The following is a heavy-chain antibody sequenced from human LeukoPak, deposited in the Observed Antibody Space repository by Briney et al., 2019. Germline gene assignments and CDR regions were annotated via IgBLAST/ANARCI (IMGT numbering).Heavy chain of an antibody. V-gene: IGHV1-8*01. Sequence: ASVKVSCKASGYTFTSYDINWVRQATGQGLEWMGWMNPNSGNTGYAQKFQGRVTMTRNTSISTAYMELSSLRSEDTAVYYCARARMYYYDSSGHHNWFDPWGQGTLVTVSS. D-gene: IGHD3-22*01. CDR1: GYTFTSYD. J-gene: IGHJ5*02. CDR3: ARARMYYYDSSGHHNWFDP. CDR2: MNPNSGNT.